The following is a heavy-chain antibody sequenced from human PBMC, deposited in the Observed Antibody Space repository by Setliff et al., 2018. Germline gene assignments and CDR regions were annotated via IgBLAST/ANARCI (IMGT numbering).Heavy chain of an antibody. J-gene: IGHJ4*02. V-gene: IGHV4-38-2*01. CDR1: GYSISSGYN. Sequence: PSETLSLTCAVSGYSISSGYNRGWIRQPPGKGLERIGSIYYRGSTSYNSSLKSRVSISVDTSKNQFSLNLNAVTAADTAVYYCATLTGDRGVDYWGQGRLVTVSS. D-gene: IGHD7-27*01. CDR2: IYYRGST. CDR3: ATLTGDRGVDY.